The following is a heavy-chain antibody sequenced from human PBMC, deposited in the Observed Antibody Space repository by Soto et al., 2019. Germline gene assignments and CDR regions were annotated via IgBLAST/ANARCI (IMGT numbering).Heavy chain of an antibody. CDR2: ISYDGSNK. J-gene: IGHJ6*02. D-gene: IGHD6-19*01. Sequence: PGGSLRLSCAASGFTFSSYGMHWVRQAPGKGLEWVAVISYDGSNKYYADSVKGRFTISRDNSKNTLYLQMNSLRAEDTAVYYCAKDYEQWLVSVEWPRCGMDVWGQGTTVTVLL. CDR3: AKDYEQWLVSVEWPRCGMDV. V-gene: IGHV3-30*18. CDR1: GFTFSSYG.